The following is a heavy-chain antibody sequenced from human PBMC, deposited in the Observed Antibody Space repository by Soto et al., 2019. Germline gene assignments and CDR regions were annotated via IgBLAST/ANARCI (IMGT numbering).Heavy chain of an antibody. V-gene: IGHV1-69*01. Sequence: QVQLVQSGAEVKKPGSSVKVSCKASGGTFSSYAISWVRQAPGQGLEWMGGIIPIFGTANYAQKFQGRVTITADESTSTAYMELSSLRSEDTAVYYWARDAPGDYDSLTVYWPPEYWGQGTLVTVSS. D-gene: IGHD3-9*01. CDR3: ARDAPGDYDSLTVYWPPEY. CDR2: IIPIFGTA. CDR1: GGTFSSYA. J-gene: IGHJ4*02.